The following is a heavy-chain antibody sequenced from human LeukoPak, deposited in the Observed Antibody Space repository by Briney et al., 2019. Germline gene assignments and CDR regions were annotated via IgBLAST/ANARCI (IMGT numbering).Heavy chain of an antibody. CDR3: ARHASRTGTTPFDY. D-gene: IGHD1-7*01. CDR1: GGSISSSSYY. Sequence: RPSETLSLTCTVSGGSISSSSYYWGWIRQPPGKGLEWIGSIYYSGSTYYNPSLKSRVTISVDTSKNQFSLKLSSVTAADTAVYYCARHASRTGTTPFDYWGQGTLVTVSS. V-gene: IGHV4-39*01. J-gene: IGHJ4*02. CDR2: IYYSGST.